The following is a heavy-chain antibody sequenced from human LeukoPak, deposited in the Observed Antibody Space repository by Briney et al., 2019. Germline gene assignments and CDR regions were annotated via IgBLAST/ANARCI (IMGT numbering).Heavy chain of an antibody. CDR2: ISGSGGST. CDR3: AKPLGNINTVAVAFDF. CDR1: GFTFGSYG. D-gene: IGHD6-19*01. J-gene: IGHJ4*02. Sequence: PGGSLRLSCAASGFTFGSYGMSWVSQAPGKGLEWVSGISGSGGSTYYADSVKGRFTTSRDNSKNMLSLQMNNLRAEDTAVYYCAKPLGNINTVAVAFDFWGQGTLVTVSS. V-gene: IGHV3-23*01.